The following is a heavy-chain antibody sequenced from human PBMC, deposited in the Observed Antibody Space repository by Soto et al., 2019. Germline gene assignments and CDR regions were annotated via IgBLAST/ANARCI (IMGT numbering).Heavy chain of an antibody. CDR1: GYTFTSYG. J-gene: IGHJ4*02. D-gene: IGHD2-15*01. Sequence: QVQLVQSGAEVKKPGASVKVSCKASGYTFTSYGISWVQQAPGQGLEWMGWISAYNGNTNYAQKLQGRVTMTTDTSTSTAYMELRSLRSDDTAVYYCARERGRYCSGGSCFGGDYWGQGTLVTVSS. V-gene: IGHV1-18*01. CDR2: ISAYNGNT. CDR3: ARERGRYCSGGSCFGGDY.